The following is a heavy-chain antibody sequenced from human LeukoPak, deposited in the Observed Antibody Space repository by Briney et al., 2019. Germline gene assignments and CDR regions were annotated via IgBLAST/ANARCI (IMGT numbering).Heavy chain of an antibody. D-gene: IGHD4-17*01. CDR1: GYSISSGYY. CDR2: IYHSGST. V-gene: IGHV4-38-2*02. J-gene: IGHJ5*02. CDR3: ARASTVTTPFFDP. Sequence: SETLSLTCTVSGYSISSGYYWGWIRQPPGKGLEWIGSIYHSGSTCYNPSLKSRVTISVDTSKNQFSLKLSSVTAADTAVYYCARASTVTTPFFDPWGQGTLVTVSS.